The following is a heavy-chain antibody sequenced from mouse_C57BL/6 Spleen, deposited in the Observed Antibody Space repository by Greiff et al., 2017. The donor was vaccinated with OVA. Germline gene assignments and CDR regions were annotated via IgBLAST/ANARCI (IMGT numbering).Heavy chain of an antibody. CDR3: THYYYGSTDYFDY. J-gene: IGHJ2*01. V-gene: IGHV14-1*01. CDR2: IDPEDGDT. D-gene: IGHD1-1*01. Sequence: EVKLVESGAELVRPGASVKLSCTASGFNIKDYYMHWVKQRPEQGLEWIGRIDPEDGDTEYAPKFQGKATMTADTSSNTAYLQLSSLTSEDTAVYYCTHYYYGSTDYFDYWGQGTTLTVSS. CDR1: GFNIKDYY.